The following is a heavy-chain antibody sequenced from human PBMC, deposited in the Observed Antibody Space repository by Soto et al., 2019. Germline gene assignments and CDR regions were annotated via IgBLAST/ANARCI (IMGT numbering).Heavy chain of an antibody. Sequence: GASVKVACKASGGTLSSYAISWVRQAAGQGLEWMGGIIPIFGTANYAQKFQGRVTITADESTSTAYMELISLRSEDTAVYYCARYRSAAGTERFDPWGQGTLVTVSS. CDR2: IIPIFGTA. D-gene: IGHD6-13*01. CDR3: ARYRSAAGTERFDP. J-gene: IGHJ5*02. CDR1: GGTLSSYA. V-gene: IGHV1-69*13.